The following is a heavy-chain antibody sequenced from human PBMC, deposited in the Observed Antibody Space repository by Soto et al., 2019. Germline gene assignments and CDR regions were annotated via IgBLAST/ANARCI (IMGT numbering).Heavy chain of an antibody. CDR3: ARNMDYYYGRGSGNGHGV. CDR2: INPKFGDT. Sequence: QVQLVQSGAEVKEPGDSVRVSCEASGYTFTAYYIHWVRQAPGQGLEWMGWINPKFGDTTYAQDFHGRVSMTRDMSISTVYVELSSLTSDDTAIYYCARNMDYYYGRGSGNGHGVWGQGTTVTVFS. J-gene: IGHJ6*02. D-gene: IGHD3-10*02. CDR1: GYTFTAYY. V-gene: IGHV1-2*02.